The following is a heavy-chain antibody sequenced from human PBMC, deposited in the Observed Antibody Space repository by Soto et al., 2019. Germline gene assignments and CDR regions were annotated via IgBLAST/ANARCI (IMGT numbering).Heavy chain of an antibody. Sequence: PSETLSLTCAVYGGSFSGYYWSWIRQPPGKGLEWIGEINHSGSTNYSPSLKSRVTISVDTSKNQFSLKLSSVTAADTAVYYCARRYYDFWSGYYSDYYYGMDVWGQGTTVTVSS. D-gene: IGHD3-3*01. CDR1: GGSFSGYY. J-gene: IGHJ6*02. CDR3: ARRYYDFWSGYYSDYYYGMDV. V-gene: IGHV4-34*01. CDR2: INHSGST.